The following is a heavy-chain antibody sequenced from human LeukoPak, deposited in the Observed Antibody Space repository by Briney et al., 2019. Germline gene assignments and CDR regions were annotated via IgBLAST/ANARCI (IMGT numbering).Heavy chain of an antibody. CDR3: ARDGSGYDYLDYYGMDV. Sequence: GASVKVSCKASGYTFTSYGISWVRQAPGQGLEWMGWISAYNGNTNYAQKLQGRVTMTTDTSTSTAYMELMSLRSDDTAVYYCARDGSGYDYLDYYGMDVWGQGTTVTVSS. CDR1: GYTFTSYG. D-gene: IGHD5-12*01. V-gene: IGHV1-18*01. CDR2: ISAYNGNT. J-gene: IGHJ6*02.